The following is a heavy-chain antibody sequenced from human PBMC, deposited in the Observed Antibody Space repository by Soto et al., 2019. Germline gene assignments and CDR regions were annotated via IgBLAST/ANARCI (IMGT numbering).Heavy chain of an antibody. D-gene: IGHD1-1*01. CDR2: VSTKSGNT. CDR3: ARGRTVSSIGPLLV. V-gene: IGHV1-18*01. Sequence: QIQMVQSGAEVKKPGASVKVSCKASGYTFFDYGVSWVRQAPGQGLEWMGWVSTKSGNTDYARKVQGRVTMTTDISTSTAYMERRGLISYDTGVYYCARGRTVSSIGPLLVWSQGTLVSVSS. CDR1: GYTFFDYG. J-gene: IGHJ1*01.